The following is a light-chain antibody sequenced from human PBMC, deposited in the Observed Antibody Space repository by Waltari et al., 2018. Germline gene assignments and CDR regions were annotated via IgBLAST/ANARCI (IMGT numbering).Light chain of an antibody. Sequence: QSALTQPASVSGSPGQSITIPCTGTSSDVGGYNYVSWYQQHPGKAPKLMIYDVSNRPSGVSNRFSGSKSGNTASLTISGLQAEDEADYYCSSYTSSNIVVFGGGTKLTVL. V-gene: IGLV2-14*03. CDR1: SSDVGGYNY. J-gene: IGLJ2*01. CDR3: SSYTSSNIVV. CDR2: DVS.